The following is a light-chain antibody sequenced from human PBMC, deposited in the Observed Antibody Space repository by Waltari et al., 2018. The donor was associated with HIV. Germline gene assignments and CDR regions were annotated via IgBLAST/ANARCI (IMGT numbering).Light chain of an antibody. CDR2: VAF. V-gene: IGKV4-1*01. CDR1: QSVFYTSNNKDY. CDR3: QQYFYSPQT. Sequence: DNVMTQSPDSLAVSLGERATIRCKSSQSVFYTSNNKDYLAWYQHKPGQPPKLLIYVAFIRESGVPERFSGSGSGTDFTLTISGVQAEDAAVYYCQQYFYSPQTFGQGTKVEIK. J-gene: IGKJ1*01.